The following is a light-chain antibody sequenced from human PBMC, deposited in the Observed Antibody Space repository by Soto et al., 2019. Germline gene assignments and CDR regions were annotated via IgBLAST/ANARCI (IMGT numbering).Light chain of an antibody. V-gene: IGLV2-14*01. CDR3: SSYTSSSTLYV. Sequence: HCVLTRASYGYGCPSQSITISYTGASSDVGGYTYVSWYQQHPGKAPKLIIYEVNNRPSGVSHRFSGSKSGNTASLTISGLQAEDEADYYCSSYTSSSTLYVFGTGTKVTVL. CDR1: SSDVGGYTY. CDR2: EVN. J-gene: IGLJ1*01.